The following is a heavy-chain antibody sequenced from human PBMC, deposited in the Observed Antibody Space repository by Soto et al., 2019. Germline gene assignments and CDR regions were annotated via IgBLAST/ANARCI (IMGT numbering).Heavy chain of an antibody. V-gene: IGHV4-59*01. D-gene: IGHD2-2*03. CDR3: AREGNLGRWIQPLDS. Sequence: PSETLSLTCTFSGFSISSYYWILIRQPPGKGLEWIGYIHYNGNTKYSPSLKSRVTMSVDTSKNHFSLKLISVTTADTAVYFCAREGNLGRWIQPLDSWGQGTLVTVSS. CDR2: IHYNGNT. CDR1: GFSISSYY. J-gene: IGHJ4*02.